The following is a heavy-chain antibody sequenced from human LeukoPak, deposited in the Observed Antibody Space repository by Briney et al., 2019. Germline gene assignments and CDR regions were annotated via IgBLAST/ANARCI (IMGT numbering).Heavy chain of an antibody. CDR3: ATSGGFVLPNAITGNWYMDV. CDR1: GFTFRDYS. J-gene: IGHJ6*03. CDR2: ITSAGGYT. Sequence: GGPLRLSCGASGFTFRDYSMNGVRQSPGKGRAWVAPITSAGGYTYYADSVKGRFTISRDNAQNSLFLQMNSLRAEDTAVYFCATSGGFVLPNAITGNWYMDVWGRGTSVTVSS. D-gene: IGHD2-2*01. V-gene: IGHV3-21*01.